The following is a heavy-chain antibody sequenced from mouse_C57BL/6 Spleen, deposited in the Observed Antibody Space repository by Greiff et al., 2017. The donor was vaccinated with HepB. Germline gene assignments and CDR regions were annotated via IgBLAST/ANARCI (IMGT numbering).Heavy chain of an antibody. CDR2: ISSGGDYI. D-gene: IGHD2-4*01. Sequence: EVMLVESGEGLVKPGGSLKLSCAASGFTFSSYAMSWVRQTPEKRLEWVAYISSGGDYIYYADTVKGRFTISRDNARNTLYLQMSSLKSEDTAMYYCTRDGNDYDDGDYYAMDYWGQGTSVTVSS. V-gene: IGHV5-9-1*02. CDR3: TRDGNDYDDGDYYAMDY. J-gene: IGHJ4*01. CDR1: GFTFSSYA.